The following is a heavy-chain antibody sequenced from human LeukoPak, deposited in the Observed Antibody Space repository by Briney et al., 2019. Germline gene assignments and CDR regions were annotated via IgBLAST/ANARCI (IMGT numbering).Heavy chain of an antibody. CDR3: ARRRGYSYGPNFV. D-gene: IGHD5-18*01. J-gene: IGHJ6*02. Sequence: SEALSLTCAVYGGSFDGYDWCWIRQPPGKRLEWNGEINHSGSTNYNPSLKSRVTISVDTSNNQFSLKLSSVTAADTAVYYCARRRGYSYGPNFVGGQGTTVTVSS. CDR1: GGSFDGYD. CDR2: INHSGST. V-gene: IGHV4-34*01.